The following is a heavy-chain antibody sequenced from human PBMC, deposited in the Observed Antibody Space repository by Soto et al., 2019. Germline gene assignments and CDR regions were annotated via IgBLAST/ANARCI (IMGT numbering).Heavy chain of an antibody. CDR1: GFTFSSYG. CDR3: AREGPSSYYDFWSGYYYFDY. CDR2: IWYDGSNK. V-gene: IGHV3-33*01. Sequence: QVQLVESGGGVVQPGRSLRLSCAASGFTFSSYGMHWVRQAPGKGLEWVAVIWYDGSNKYYADSVKGRFTISRDNSKNTLYLQMNRLRAEDTAVYYCAREGPSSYYDFWSGYYYFDYWGQGTLVTVSS. D-gene: IGHD3-3*01. J-gene: IGHJ4*02.